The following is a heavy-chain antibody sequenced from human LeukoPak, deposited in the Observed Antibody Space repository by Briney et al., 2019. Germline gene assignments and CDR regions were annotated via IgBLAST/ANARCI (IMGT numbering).Heavy chain of an antibody. Sequence: GGSLRLSCAASGFTFSSYAMSWVRQAPGKGLGWVSAISGSGGSTYYADSVKGRFTISRDNSKNTLYLQMNSLRAEDTAVYYCAKALGYSYAVRGLFDYWGQGTLVTVSS. D-gene: IGHD5-18*01. CDR2: ISGSGGST. CDR3: AKALGYSYAVRGLFDY. CDR1: GFTFSSYA. J-gene: IGHJ4*02. V-gene: IGHV3-23*01.